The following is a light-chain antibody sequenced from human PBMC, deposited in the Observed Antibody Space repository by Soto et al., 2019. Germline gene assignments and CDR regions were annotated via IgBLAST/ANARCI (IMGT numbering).Light chain of an antibody. CDR3: QQYIRFPLT. V-gene: IGKV1-16*01. CDR2: GAS. CDR1: QDISNF. J-gene: IGKJ4*01. Sequence: DIQMTQSPSSLSASLGDRVTVTCRASQDISNFLAWFQQQPGKAPKSLIYGASNLQTGVPSRFSGSGSGTDFTLNISGLQPEDFGTYFCQQYIRFPLTFGGGTKVEI.